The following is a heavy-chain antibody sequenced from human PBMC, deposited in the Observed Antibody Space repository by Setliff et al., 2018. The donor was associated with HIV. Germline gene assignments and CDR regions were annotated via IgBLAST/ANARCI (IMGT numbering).Heavy chain of an antibody. J-gene: IGHJ4*02. Sequence: LSLTCTVSGGSISSSSYYWGWIRQPPGKGLEWIGSIHESGSTNYNPSLKSRVTISVDTSKNQFSLKLSSVTAADTAVYYCARGSFIGDYYYFDYWGQGTLVTVSS. D-gene: IGHD3-10*01. V-gene: IGHV4-39*07. CDR1: GGSISSSSYY. CDR3: ARGSFIGDYYYFDY. CDR2: IHESGST.